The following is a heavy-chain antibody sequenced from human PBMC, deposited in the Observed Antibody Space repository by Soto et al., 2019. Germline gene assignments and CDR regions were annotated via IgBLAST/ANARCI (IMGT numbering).Heavy chain of an antibody. CDR2: IKTKTEGDRT. CDR1: GFPLNKAW. CDR3: TTMAQY. Sequence: GGSLRLSCAASGFPLNKAWMNWVRQAPGKGLEWVGRIKTKTEGDRTDHPAPVKGRFTISRDDSKNTVYLQMSSLRTEDTAVYYRTTMAQYWGQGTLVTVSS. D-gene: IGHD3-10*01. J-gene: IGHJ4*02. V-gene: IGHV3-15*07.